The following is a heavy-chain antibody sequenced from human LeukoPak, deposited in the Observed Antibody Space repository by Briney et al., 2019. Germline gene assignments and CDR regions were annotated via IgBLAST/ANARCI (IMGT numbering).Heavy chain of an antibody. J-gene: IGHJ4*02. CDR2: ISGSGGST. CDR1: GFTFSSYA. Sequence: GGSLRLSCAASGFTFSSYAMSWVRQAPGKGLEWVSAISGSGGSTYYADSVKGRFTISRDNSKNTLYLQMNSLRAEDTAVYYCAKDRGGYGRFFLYYFDYWGQGTLVTVSS. V-gene: IGHV3-23*01. D-gene: IGHD5-12*01. CDR3: AKDRGGYGRFFLYYFDY.